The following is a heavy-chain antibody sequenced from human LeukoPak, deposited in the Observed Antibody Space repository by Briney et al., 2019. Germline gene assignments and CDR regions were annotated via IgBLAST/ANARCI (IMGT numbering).Heavy chain of an antibody. Sequence: GGSLRLSCAASGFTFSSFAMSWVRQAPGKGLEWVSFIRGSGGSTHYEDSVKGRFSISRDNSKNTLYPQMNSLRADDTAVYYCAKGPKQQLVGSRGKYFDYWGQGTLVTVSS. D-gene: IGHD6-13*01. CDR2: IRGSGGST. V-gene: IGHV3-23*01. CDR1: GFTFSSFA. J-gene: IGHJ4*02. CDR3: AKGPKQQLVGSRGKYFDY.